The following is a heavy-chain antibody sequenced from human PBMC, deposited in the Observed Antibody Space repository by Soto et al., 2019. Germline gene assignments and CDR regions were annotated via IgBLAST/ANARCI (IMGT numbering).Heavy chain of an antibody. J-gene: IGHJ6*03. Sequence: GGSLRLSCAASGFTFSSYAMSWVRQAPGKGLEWVSASSGSGGSTYYADSVKGRFTISRDNSKNTLYLQMNSLRAEDTAVYYCAKDEVIAILYYYYMDVWGKGTTVTVSS. CDR1: GFTFSSYA. V-gene: IGHV3-23*01. CDR3: AKDEVIAILYYYYMDV. CDR2: SSGSGGST. D-gene: IGHD2-21*01.